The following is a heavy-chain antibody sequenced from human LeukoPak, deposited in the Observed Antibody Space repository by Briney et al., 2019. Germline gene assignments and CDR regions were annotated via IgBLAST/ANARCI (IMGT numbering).Heavy chain of an antibody. CDR1: GYIFTGYY. J-gene: IGHJ6*03. Sequence: ASVKVSCKASGYIFTGYYMHWVRQAPGQGLEWMGWISPHSGGTNYAQKFQGGVTMTLDTSISTVYMELSRLRSDDTAVYYCARGVAGPYYYYMDVWGRGTTVTVSS. D-gene: IGHD6-19*01. V-gene: IGHV1-2*02. CDR2: ISPHSGGT. CDR3: ARGVAGPYYYYMDV.